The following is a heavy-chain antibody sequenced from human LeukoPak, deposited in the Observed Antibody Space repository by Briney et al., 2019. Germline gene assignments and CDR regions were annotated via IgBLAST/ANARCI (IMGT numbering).Heavy chain of an antibody. CDR1: GGTFSSYW. J-gene: IGHJ4*02. D-gene: IGHD3-22*01. CDR3: ARDFIVSYYDSSGFGY. CDR2: IKQDGSER. Sequence: GGSLRLSCAASGGTFSSYWMSWVRQAPGKGLEWVANIKQDGSERYYVDSVKGRFTISRDNAKNSLYLQMNSLRAEDTAVYYCARDFIVSYYDSSGFGYWGQGTLVTVSS. V-gene: IGHV3-7*05.